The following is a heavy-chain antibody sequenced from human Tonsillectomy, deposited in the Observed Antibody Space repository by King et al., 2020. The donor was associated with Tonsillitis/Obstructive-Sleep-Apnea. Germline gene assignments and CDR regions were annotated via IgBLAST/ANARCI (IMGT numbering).Heavy chain of an antibody. D-gene: IGHD2-2*02. Sequence: QLVQSGSELRKPGASVKVSCKASGYTFTDYALNWVRQAPGQGLEWMAWIITNTWNPTSAQGFTGRFVFSLDTSLRTAHLQISSLKAEDTAVYYCARSRLQCTGSNCYTDFDFWGQGTLVTVSS. CDR2: IITNTWNP. V-gene: IGHV7-4-1*02. J-gene: IGHJ4*02. CDR1: GYTFTDYA. CDR3: ARSRLQCTGSNCYTDFDF.